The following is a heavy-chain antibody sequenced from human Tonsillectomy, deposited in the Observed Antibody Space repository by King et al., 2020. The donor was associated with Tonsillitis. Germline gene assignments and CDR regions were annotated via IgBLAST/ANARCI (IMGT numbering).Heavy chain of an antibody. CDR1: GFTVSSNY. CDR3: ALLDFYYCYMDV. V-gene: IGHV3-53*04. CDR2: IYSGGTT. Sequence: QLVQSGGGLVQPGGSLRLSCAASGFTVSSNYMSWVRQAPGKGLEWVSVIYSGGTTYYADSVKGRFTISRHNSNNTLYLQMNSLRAEDTAVYYCALLDFYYCYMDVWGKGTTVTVSS. D-gene: IGHD1-26*01. J-gene: IGHJ6*03.